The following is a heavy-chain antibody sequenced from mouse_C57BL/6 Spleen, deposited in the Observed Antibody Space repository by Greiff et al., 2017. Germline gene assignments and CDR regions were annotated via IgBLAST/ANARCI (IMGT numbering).Heavy chain of an antibody. Sequence: VKVVESGPGLVQPSQSLSITCTVSGFSLTSYGVHWVRQSPGKGLEWLGVIWRGGSTDYNAAFMSRLSITKDNSKSQVFFKMNSLQADDTAIYYCAKEMGAMDYWGQGTSVTVSS. CDR2: IWRGGST. V-gene: IGHV2-5*01. CDR3: AKEMGAMDY. D-gene: IGHD2-3*01. J-gene: IGHJ4*01. CDR1: GFSLTSYG.